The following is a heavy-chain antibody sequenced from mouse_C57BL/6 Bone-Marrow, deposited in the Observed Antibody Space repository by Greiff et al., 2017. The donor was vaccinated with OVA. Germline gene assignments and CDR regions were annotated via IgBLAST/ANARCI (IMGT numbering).Heavy chain of an antibody. CDR2: INPYNGGT. CDR3: ARSPLYYGSKDYYAMDY. V-gene: IGHV1-19*01. CDR1: GYTFTDYY. Sequence: EVQLQQSGPVLVKPGASVKMSCKASGYTFTDYYMNWVKQSHGKSLEWIGVINPYNGGTSYNQKFKGKATLTVDKSSSTAYMELNSLTSEDSAVYYCARSPLYYGSKDYYAMDYWGQGTSVTVSS. D-gene: IGHD1-1*01. J-gene: IGHJ4*01.